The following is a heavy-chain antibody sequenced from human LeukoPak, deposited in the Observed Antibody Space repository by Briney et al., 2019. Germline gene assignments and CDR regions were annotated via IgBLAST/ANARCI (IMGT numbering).Heavy chain of an antibody. D-gene: IGHD4-17*01. CDR1: GGSISGSDYY. V-gene: IGHV4-39*01. Sequence: ASENLSLTCTVSGGSISGSDYYWGWVRQPPGKGLEWIGSVLYTGITNYNPSLKSRLSISVDMSKTQFSLRLSSVTAADTAVYYCARQDYADAFYNWGQGTLVTASS. J-gene: IGHJ4*02. CDR3: ARQDYADAFYN. CDR2: VLYTGIT.